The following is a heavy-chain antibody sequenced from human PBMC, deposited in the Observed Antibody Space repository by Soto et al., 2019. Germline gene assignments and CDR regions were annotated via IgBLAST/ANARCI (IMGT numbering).Heavy chain of an antibody. V-gene: IGHV1-69*13. D-gene: IGHD5-18*01. CDR2: IIPIFGTA. J-gene: IGHJ4*02. CDR1: GGTFSSYA. Sequence: SVKVSCKASGGTFSSYAISWVRQAPGQGLEWTGGIIPIFGTANYAQKFQGRVTITADESTSTAYMELSSLRSEDTAVYYCAGGYSYARGVGYWGQGTLVTVSS. CDR3: AGGYSYARGVGY.